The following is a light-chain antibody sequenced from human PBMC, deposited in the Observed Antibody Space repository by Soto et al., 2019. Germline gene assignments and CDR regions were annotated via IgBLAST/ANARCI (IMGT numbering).Light chain of an antibody. CDR3: QQSYSTPLT. CDR1: QSISSY. Sequence: DIQMTQSPSSLSASVGDRVTITCRASQSISSYLNWYQQKPGKAPKLLIYAASSLQSGVPSRFSGSGSGTDFTLTISSLQPEDFETYYFQQSYSTPLTFGGGTKVEIK. J-gene: IGKJ4*01. V-gene: IGKV1-39*01. CDR2: AAS.